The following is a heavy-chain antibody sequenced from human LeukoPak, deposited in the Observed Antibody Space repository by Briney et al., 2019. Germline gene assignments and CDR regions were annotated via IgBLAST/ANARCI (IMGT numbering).Heavy chain of an antibody. CDR1: GGSISNYW. D-gene: IGHD3-3*01. CDR2: IYYTGST. CDR3: ARRVFGMNWFDP. Sequence: SETLSLTCTVSGGSISNYWWSWIRQPPGKGLECIGYIYYTGSTKYNPSLTSRVTISVDTSKNQFSLKLSSVTAADTAVYYCARRVFGMNWFDPWGQGTLVTVSS. V-gene: IGHV4-59*01. J-gene: IGHJ5*02.